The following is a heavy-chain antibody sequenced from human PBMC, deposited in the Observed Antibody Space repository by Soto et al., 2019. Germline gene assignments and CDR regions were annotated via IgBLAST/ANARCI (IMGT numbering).Heavy chain of an antibody. Sequence: GGSLRLSCAASGFTFSSYSMNWVRQAPGKWLEWVSPISSSSSYIYYADSVKGRFTISRDNAKNSLYLQMNSLRAEDTAVYYCARDGMSAAAIRGLGGFDAWGQGXLVTVYS. CDR3: ARDGMSAAAIRGLGGFDA. J-gene: IGHJ5*02. CDR2: ISSSSSYI. V-gene: IGHV3-21*01. CDR1: GFTFSSYS. D-gene: IGHD2-2*02.